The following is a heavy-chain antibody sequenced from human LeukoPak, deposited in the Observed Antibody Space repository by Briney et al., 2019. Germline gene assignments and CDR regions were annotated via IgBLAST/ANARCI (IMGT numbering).Heavy chain of an antibody. CDR2: ISSSSSYI. CDR3: AKADRGSYYGLGDYFDY. Sequence: AGGSLRLSCAASGFTFSSYSMNWVRQAPGKGLEWVSSISSSSSYIYYADSVKGRFTISRDNAKNSLYLQMNSLRAEDTALYYCAKADRGSYYGLGDYFDYWGQGTPVTVSS. J-gene: IGHJ4*02. D-gene: IGHD1-26*01. CDR1: GFTFSSYS. V-gene: IGHV3-21*01.